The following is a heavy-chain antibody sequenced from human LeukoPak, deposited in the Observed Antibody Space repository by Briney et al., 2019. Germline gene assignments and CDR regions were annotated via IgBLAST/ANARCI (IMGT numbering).Heavy chain of an antibody. CDR3: ARYSNGKTLDY. CDR1: GGSISNYY. D-gene: IGHD1-1*01. Sequence: SETLSLTCTVSGGSISNYYWSWIRQPPGKGLEWLGYVYYSGTTNYNPSLKSRVTISVDTSKNQFSPKLSSVTAADTAVYYCARYSNGKTLDYWGQGTLVTVSS. V-gene: IGHV4-59*01. J-gene: IGHJ4*02. CDR2: VYYSGTT.